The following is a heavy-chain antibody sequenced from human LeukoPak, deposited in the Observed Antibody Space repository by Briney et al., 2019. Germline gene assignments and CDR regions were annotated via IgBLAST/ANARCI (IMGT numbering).Heavy chain of an antibody. J-gene: IGHJ4*02. CDR1: GFTFSTYE. Sequence: PGGSLRLSCAASGFTFSTYEMNWVRQAPGKGLEWVSYTSSGDNIMFYADSVKGRFIISRDNAKNSLYLQMNSLRAEDTAVYYCARGVTLDYWGQGTLVTVSS. CDR3: ARGVTLDY. D-gene: IGHD2-21*02. V-gene: IGHV3-48*03. CDR2: TSSGDNIM.